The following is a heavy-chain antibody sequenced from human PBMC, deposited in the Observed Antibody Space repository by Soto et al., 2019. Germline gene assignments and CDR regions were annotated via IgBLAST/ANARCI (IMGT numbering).Heavy chain of an antibody. CDR1: GFTFSSYA. CDR3: ARRDYGDYIDAYYYYGMDV. CDR2: ISGSGGST. J-gene: IGHJ6*02. D-gene: IGHD4-17*01. Sequence: GGSLRLSCAASGFTFSSYAMSWVRQAPGKGLEWVSAISGSGGSTYYADSVKGRFTISRDNSKNTLYLQMNSLRAEDTAVYYCARRDYGDYIDAYYYYGMDVWGQGTTVTVSS. V-gene: IGHV3-23*01.